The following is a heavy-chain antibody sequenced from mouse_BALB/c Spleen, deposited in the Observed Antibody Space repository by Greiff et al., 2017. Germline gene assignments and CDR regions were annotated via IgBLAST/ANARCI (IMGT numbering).Heavy chain of an antibody. CDR3: TRDLGGKRPWFAY. Sequence: EVKLMESGGGLVKPGGSLKLSCAASGFTFSSYTMSWVRQTPEKRLEWVATISSGGSYTYYPDSVKGRITISRDNAKNTLYLQMSSLKSEDTAMYYCTRDLGGKRPWFAYWGQGTLVTVSA. V-gene: IGHV5-6-4*01. D-gene: IGHD2-1*01. J-gene: IGHJ3*01. CDR2: ISSGGSYT. CDR1: GFTFSSYT.